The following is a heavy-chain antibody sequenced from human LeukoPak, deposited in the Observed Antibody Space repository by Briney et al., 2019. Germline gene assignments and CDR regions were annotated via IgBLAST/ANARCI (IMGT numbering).Heavy chain of an antibody. J-gene: IGHJ1*01. V-gene: IGHV4-34*01. Sequence: SETLSLTCAVYGGSFSGYYWSWIRQPPGKGLEWIGEINHSGSTNYNPSLKSRVTISVDTSKNQFSLKLSSVTAADTAVYYCARLRYGSTYYYGSGSSPGYFQHWGQGTLVTVSS. D-gene: IGHD3-10*01. CDR2: INHSGST. CDR3: ARLRYGSTYYYGSGSSPGYFQH. CDR1: GGSFSGYY.